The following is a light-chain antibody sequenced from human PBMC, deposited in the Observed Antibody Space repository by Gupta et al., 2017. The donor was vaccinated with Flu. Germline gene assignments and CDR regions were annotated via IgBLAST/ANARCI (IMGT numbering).Light chain of an antibody. CDR2: EVS. Sequence: ITISCTGTSSDVGGYNYVSWYQQHPGKAPKLMIYEVSNRPSGVSNRFSGSKSGNTASLTISGLQAEDEADYYCSSYTSSSTSRVFGGGTKLTVL. CDR3: SSYTSSSTSRV. V-gene: IGLV2-14*01. J-gene: IGLJ3*02. CDR1: SSDVGGYNY.